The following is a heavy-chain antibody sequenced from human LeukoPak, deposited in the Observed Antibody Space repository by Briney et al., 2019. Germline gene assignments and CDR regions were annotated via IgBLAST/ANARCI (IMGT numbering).Heavy chain of an antibody. CDR1: GFTVSNTY. V-gene: IGHV3-53*01. D-gene: IGHD3-22*01. CDR2: IYSGGGT. J-gene: IGHJ3*02. Sequence: GGSLRLSCAASGFTVSNTYMSWVRRAPGKGLEWVSLIYSGGGTYSADSVKGRFTISRDISKNTLYLQMNSLRAEDTAVYYCAKEFYYDSSALDAFDIWGQGTMVTVSS. CDR3: AKEFYYDSSALDAFDI.